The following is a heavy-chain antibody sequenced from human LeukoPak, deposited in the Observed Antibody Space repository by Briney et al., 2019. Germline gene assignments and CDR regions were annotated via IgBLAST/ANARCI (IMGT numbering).Heavy chain of an antibody. D-gene: IGHD4-17*01. V-gene: IGHV3-23*01. CDR3: ARDPNGDYIGTFDM. Sequence: ETLSLTCTVSGGSISSYYWSWIRQPPGKGLEWVSSISGSGGSTQYADSVQGRFAISRDNSKNTLYLQMNSLGVEDTAVYFCARDPNGDYIGTFDMWGRGTMVTVSS. CDR1: GGSISSYY. CDR2: ISGSGGST. J-gene: IGHJ3*02.